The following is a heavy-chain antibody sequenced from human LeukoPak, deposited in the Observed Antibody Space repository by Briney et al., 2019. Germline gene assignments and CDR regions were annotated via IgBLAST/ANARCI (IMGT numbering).Heavy chain of an antibody. V-gene: IGHV3-23*01. CDR1: GFTFTTYG. CDR2: IGGSGTRT. D-gene: IGHD3-3*01. J-gene: IGHJ4*02. CDR3: ARGQGTYYDFWSGYFNRGSGYYFDY. Sequence: GGSLRLSCSASGFTFTTYGMNWVRQAPGKGLEWVSGIGGSGTRTYYADSVKGRFTISRDNSKNTLYLQMNSLRDEDTAVYYCARGQGTYYDFWSGYFNRGSGYYFDYWGQGTLVTVSS.